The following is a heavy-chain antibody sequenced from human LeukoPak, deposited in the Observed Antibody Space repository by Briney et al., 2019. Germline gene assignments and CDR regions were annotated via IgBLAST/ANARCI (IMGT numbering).Heavy chain of an antibody. CDR2: TNPNSGGT. CDR3: AREDIVATLVDY. V-gene: IGHV1-2*02. Sequence: GASVKVSCKASGYTFTGYYMHWVRQAPGQGLEWMGWTNPNSGGTNYAQKFQGRVTMTRDTSISTAYMELSRLRSDDTAVYYCAREDIVATLVDYWGQGTLVTVSS. D-gene: IGHD5-12*01. CDR1: GYTFTGYY. J-gene: IGHJ4*02.